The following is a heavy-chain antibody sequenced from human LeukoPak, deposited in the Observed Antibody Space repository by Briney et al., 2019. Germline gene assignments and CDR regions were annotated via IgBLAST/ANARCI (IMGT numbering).Heavy chain of an antibody. Sequence: PGGSLRLSCVASGFTFSSYGMSSVRHAPGKGLEWVSAITSTSANTYYADPVKGRFPISRDHSKNTLYLKMNSLRAGDTAIYCCAKMQGLFDYWGQGTLVTVSS. D-gene: IGHD3-22*01. V-gene: IGHV3-23*01. CDR3: AKMQGLFDY. J-gene: IGHJ4*02. CDR1: GFTFSSYG. CDR2: ITSTSANT.